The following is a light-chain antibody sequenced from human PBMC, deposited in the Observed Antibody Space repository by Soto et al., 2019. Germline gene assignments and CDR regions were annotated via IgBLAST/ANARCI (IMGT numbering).Light chain of an antibody. Sequence: EIVLTQSPGTLSLSPGERATLSCRASQSVSSSYLAWFQQKPGQPPRLLIYHASSRATGIPDRFSGGGSGADFTLTISRLEPEDFAVYYGQQYGSSPRTFGQGTKVEIK. CDR3: QQYGSSPRT. CDR1: QSVSSSY. CDR2: HAS. V-gene: IGKV3-20*01. J-gene: IGKJ1*01.